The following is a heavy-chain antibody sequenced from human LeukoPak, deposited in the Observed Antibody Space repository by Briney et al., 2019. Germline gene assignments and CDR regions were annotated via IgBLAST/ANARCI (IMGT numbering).Heavy chain of an antibody. CDR1: GGSISSYY. J-gene: IGHJ6*03. Sequence: PSETLSLTCTVSGGSISSYYWSWIRQPAGKGLEWIGRIYTSGSTNYNPSLKSRVTMSVDTSKNQFSLKLSSVTAADTAVYYCARSAPHPVAAPKQSTYYYYYMDVWGKGTTVTVSS. CDR3: ARSAPHPVAAPKQSTYYYYYMDV. CDR2: IYTSGST. V-gene: IGHV4-4*07. D-gene: IGHD6-19*01.